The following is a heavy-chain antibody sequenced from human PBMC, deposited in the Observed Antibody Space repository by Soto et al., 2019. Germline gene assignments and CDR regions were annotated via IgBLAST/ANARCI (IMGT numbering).Heavy chain of an antibody. CDR3: ARDNLLNGYYDSSGYNHLDY. Sequence: PSETLSLTCAVYGGSFSGYYWSWIRQPPGKGLEWIGEINHSGSTNYNPSLKSRVTISVDTSKNQFSLKLSSVTAADTAVYYCARDNLLNGYYDSSGYNHLDYWGQGTLVNVSS. CDR1: GGSFSGYY. V-gene: IGHV4-34*01. J-gene: IGHJ4*02. CDR2: INHSGST. D-gene: IGHD3-22*01.